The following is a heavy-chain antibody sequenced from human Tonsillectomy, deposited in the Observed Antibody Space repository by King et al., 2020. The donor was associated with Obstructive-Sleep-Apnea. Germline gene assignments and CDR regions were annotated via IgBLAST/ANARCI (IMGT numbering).Heavy chain of an antibody. CDR3: ARNSGYDYYFDY. D-gene: IGHD5-12*01. Sequence: QLVQSGAEVKKPGASVKVSCKATGYTFTGYYIHWVRKAPGQGLEWMGWINPDTGDTNFAQNFQGRVTMTRDTSISTAYMELSRLRSDDTAVYYCARNSGYDYYFDYWGQGTLATVSS. CDR1: GYTFTGYY. V-gene: IGHV1-2*02. J-gene: IGHJ4*02. CDR2: INPDTGDT.